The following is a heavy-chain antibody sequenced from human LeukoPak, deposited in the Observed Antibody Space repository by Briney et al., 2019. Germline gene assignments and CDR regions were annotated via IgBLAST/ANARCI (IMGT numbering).Heavy chain of an antibody. D-gene: IGHD6-6*01. CDR2: ISYDGSNK. Sequence: GGSLRLSCAASGFTFSSYAMHWVRQAPGKGLEWVAVISYDGSNKYYADSVKGRFTISRDNSKNTLYLQMNSLRAEDTAVYYCTRDFVHRSIAARPGFDYWGQGTLVTVSS. V-gene: IGHV3-30-3*01. CDR1: GFTFSSYA. CDR3: TRDFVHRSIAARPGFDY. J-gene: IGHJ4*02.